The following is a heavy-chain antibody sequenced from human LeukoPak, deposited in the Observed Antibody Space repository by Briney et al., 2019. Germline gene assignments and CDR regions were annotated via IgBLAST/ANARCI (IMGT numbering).Heavy chain of an antibody. V-gene: IGHV3-15*01. D-gene: IGHD3-3*01. CDR2: IKSKTDGGTT. CDR1: GFTFSNAW. Sequence: GGSLRLSCAASGFTFSNAWMSWVRQAPGKGLEWVGRIKSKTDGGTTDYAAPVKGRFTISRDDSKNTLYLQMNSLKTEDTALYYCTTRITIFGVVLGPWGQGTLVTVSS. CDR3: TTRITIFGVVLGP. J-gene: IGHJ5*02.